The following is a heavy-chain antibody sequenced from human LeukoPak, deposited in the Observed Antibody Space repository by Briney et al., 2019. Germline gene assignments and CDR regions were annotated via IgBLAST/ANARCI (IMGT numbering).Heavy chain of an antibody. D-gene: IGHD2-15*01. CDR3: ARAAGGNWFDP. V-gene: IGHV4-59*01. J-gene: IGHJ5*02. Sequence: SETLSITCTVSDGSITNYDWSWVRQPPGKGLEFIGHVHYSGTTNYNPSLRSRVTISIDTSKKHFFLKLKSVTAADTAVYYCARAAGGNWFDPWGQGTLVTVSS. CDR2: VHYSGTT. CDR1: DGSITNYD.